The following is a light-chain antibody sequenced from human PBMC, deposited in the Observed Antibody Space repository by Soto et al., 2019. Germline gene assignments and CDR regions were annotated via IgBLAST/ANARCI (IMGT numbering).Light chain of an antibody. CDR3: CSYAGNGAWV. Sequence: QSALTQPASVSGSPGQSITISCTGTSGDIGGYNYVSWYQQIPGKAPKLIIFEVNRRPSGVSDRFSGFKSGNTASLTISGLQAEDEADFFCCSYAGNGAWVFGGGTKLTVL. CDR2: EVN. V-gene: IGLV2-14*01. CDR1: SGDIGGYNY. J-gene: IGLJ3*02.